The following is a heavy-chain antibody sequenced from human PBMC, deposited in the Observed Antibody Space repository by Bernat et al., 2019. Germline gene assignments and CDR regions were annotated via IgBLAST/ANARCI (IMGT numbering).Heavy chain of an antibody. CDR2: IYYSGST. D-gene: IGHD6-13*01. CDR3: ARQGSSSSWGTSESFDY. CDR1: GGSISSSSYY. Sequence: QLQLQESGPGLVKPSETLSLTCTVSGGSISSSSYYWGWIRQPPGKGLEWIGSIYYSGSTYSNPSLTSRVTISVDTSKNQFSLKLSSVTAADTAVYYCARQGSSSSWGTSESFDYWGQGTLVTVSS. V-gene: IGHV4-39*01. J-gene: IGHJ4*02.